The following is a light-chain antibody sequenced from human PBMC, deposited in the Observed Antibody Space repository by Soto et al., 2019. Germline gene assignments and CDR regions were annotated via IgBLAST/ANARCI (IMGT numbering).Light chain of an antibody. J-gene: IGLJ1*01. Sequence: QSVLTQPASVSGSPGQSITISCTGTSSDVGGYNYVSWYQQHPGKAPKLMIYDVSNRPSGVSNRFSGSKSGNTASLTISGLQAEDEADYYCSSYTSSSPAIVLGTGTKVTVL. CDR1: SSDVGGYNY. CDR2: DVS. CDR3: SSYTSSSPAIV. V-gene: IGLV2-14*01.